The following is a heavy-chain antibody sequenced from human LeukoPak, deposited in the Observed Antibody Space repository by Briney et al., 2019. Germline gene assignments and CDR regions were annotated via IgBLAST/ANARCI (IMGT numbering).Heavy chain of an antibody. V-gene: IGHV3-11*04. CDR3: ARVPHYYDSSTYYGPPDY. CDR1: GFTFSDYY. CDR2: ISSSGSTI. J-gene: IGHJ4*02. D-gene: IGHD3-22*01. Sequence: GGSLRLSCAASGFTFSDYYMSWIRQAPGKGLEWVSYISSSGSTIYYADSVKGRFTISRDNAKNSLYLQMHSLRAEDTAVYYCARVPHYYDSSTYYGPPDYWGQGTLVTVSS.